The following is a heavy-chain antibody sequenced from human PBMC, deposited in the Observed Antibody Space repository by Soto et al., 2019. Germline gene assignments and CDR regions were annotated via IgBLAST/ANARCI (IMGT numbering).Heavy chain of an antibody. V-gene: IGHV4-31*03. CDR2: IYYSGST. Sequence: SETLSLTCTVSGGSISSGGYYWSWIRQHPGKGLEWIGYIYYSGSTYYNPSLKSRVTISVDTSKNQFSLKLSSVTAADTAVYYCAREEGLWSGGRQDAFDIWGQGTMVTVSS. J-gene: IGHJ3*02. D-gene: IGHD3-10*01. CDR3: AREEGLWSGGRQDAFDI. CDR1: GGSISSGGYY.